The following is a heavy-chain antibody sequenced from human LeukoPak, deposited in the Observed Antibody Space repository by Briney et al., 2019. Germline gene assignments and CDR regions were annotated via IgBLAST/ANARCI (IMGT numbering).Heavy chain of an antibody. Sequence: GGSLRLSCAASGFTFSDAWMSWVRQAPRKGLEWVGLIKSKTDGGTTDCAAPVKGRFTISRDDSKNTVYLQMSSLKTEDTAVYYCTSGLHLWFWGQGTLVTVSS. J-gene: IGHJ4*02. V-gene: IGHV3-15*01. CDR1: GFTFSDAW. CDR2: IKSKTDGGTT. CDR3: TSGLHLWF. D-gene: IGHD5-18*01.